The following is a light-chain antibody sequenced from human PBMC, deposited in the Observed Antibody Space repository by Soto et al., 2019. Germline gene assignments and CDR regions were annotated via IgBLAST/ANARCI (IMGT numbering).Light chain of an antibody. CDR2: DVS. V-gene: IGLV2-14*01. CDR3: CSYATGSIYV. J-gene: IGLJ1*01. Sequence: QSVLTQPASVSGSPGQSITISCTGTSSDVGGYNYVSWYQQHPGKAPKLMIYDVSNRPSGISDRFSGSKFGNTASLTISGLQADDEADYFCCSYATGSIYVFGTGTKVTVL. CDR1: SSDVGGYNY.